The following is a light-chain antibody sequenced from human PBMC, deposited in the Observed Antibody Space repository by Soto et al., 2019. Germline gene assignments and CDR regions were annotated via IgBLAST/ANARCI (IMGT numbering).Light chain of an antibody. J-gene: IGKJ1*01. V-gene: IGKV1-39*01. Sequence: GDSVTITCRASQNVSTSLAWYQHKPGEAPKLLMFDVSNLESGVPSRFSGSGSGTDFTLTISSLQHEDFATYYCQQSYYNPTFGQGTKVDIK. CDR2: DVS. CDR3: QQSYYNPT. CDR1: QNVSTS.